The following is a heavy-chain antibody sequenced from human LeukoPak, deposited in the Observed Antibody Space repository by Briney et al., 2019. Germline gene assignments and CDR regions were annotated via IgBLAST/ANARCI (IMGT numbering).Heavy chain of an antibody. D-gene: IGHD4-17*01. Sequence: ASVKVSCKASGYTFTSCAMHWVRQAPGQRLEWMGWINAGNGNTKYSQKFQGRVTITRDTSASTAYMDLSSLRSEDTAVYYCARALDYGGSYYYGMDVWGQGTTVTVSS. V-gene: IGHV1-3*01. CDR3: ARALDYGGSYYYGMDV. J-gene: IGHJ6*02. CDR1: GYTFTSCA. CDR2: INAGNGNT.